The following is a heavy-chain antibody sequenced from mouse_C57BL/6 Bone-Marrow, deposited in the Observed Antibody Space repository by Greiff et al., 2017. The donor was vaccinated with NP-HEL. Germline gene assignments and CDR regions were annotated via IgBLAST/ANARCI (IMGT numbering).Heavy chain of an antibody. Sequence: VPLPPSPAELALPGASVKLSCPPPGYTFTSYGPRVVKQRTGQGLPSTGEIYPSLRNTYYNEKFKCKATLTADKSSSTAYMELRSLTSEDSAVYFCARWDYDVKYYFDYWGQGTTLTVSS. CDR2: IYPSLRNT. V-gene: IGHV1-81*01. J-gene: IGHJ2*01. CDR3: ARWDYDVKYYFDY. CDR1: GYTFTSYG. D-gene: IGHD2-4*01.